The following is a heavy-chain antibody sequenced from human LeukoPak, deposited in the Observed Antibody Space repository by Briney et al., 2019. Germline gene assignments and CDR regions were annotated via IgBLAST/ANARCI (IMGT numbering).Heavy chain of an antibody. D-gene: IGHD1-26*01. CDR3: AGDAIMGASDWFDP. CDR1: GYTFSTYG. V-gene: IGHV1-18*01. CDR2: ISTYNGNT. J-gene: IGHJ5*02. Sequence: ASVKVSCKASGYTFSTYGLSWVRQAPGQGLEWMGWISTYNGNTRYAQKVQGRVTMTKDTSTSTAYMELRSLRSDDTAVYYCAGDAIMGASDWFDPWGQGTLVTVSS.